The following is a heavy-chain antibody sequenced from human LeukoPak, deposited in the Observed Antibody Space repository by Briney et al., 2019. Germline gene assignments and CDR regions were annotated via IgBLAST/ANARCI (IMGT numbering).Heavy chain of an antibody. CDR1: GFAVSSNY. Sequence: GGSLRLSCAASGFAVSSNYMSWVRQAPGKGLEWVAVISYDGSNKYYADSVKGRFTISRDNSKNTLYLQMNSLRAEDTAVYYCARGYCSSTSCPRYYFDYWGQGTLVTVSS. CDR2: ISYDGSNK. J-gene: IGHJ4*02. V-gene: IGHV3-30-3*01. D-gene: IGHD2-2*01. CDR3: ARGYCSSTSCPRYYFDY.